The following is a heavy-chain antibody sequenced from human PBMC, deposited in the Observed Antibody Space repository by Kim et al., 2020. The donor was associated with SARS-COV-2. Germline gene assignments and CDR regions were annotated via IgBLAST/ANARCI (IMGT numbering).Heavy chain of an antibody. V-gene: IGHV3-23*01. CDR2: ISGSGGST. CDR3: AKQGVVVVAAMNY. J-gene: IGHJ4*02. CDR1: GFTFSSYA. D-gene: IGHD2-15*01. Sequence: GGSLRLFCAASGFTFSSYAMSWVRQAPGKGLEWVSAISGSGGSTYYADSVKGRFTISRDNSKNTLYLQMNSLRVEDTAVYYCAKQGVVVVAAMNYWGQGTLVTVSS.